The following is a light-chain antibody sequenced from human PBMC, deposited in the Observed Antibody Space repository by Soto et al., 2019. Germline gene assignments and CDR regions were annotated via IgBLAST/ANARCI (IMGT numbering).Light chain of an antibody. CDR3: QQYNNWPPWT. Sequence: EIVMTPSPATLSVSPGERATLSCRTSQRLSSNLAWYQQKPGQAPRLLIYGVSTRATGVPARFSGSGSGTEFTLTISSLQSEDSAVYYCQQYNNWPPWTFGQGTKVDIK. CDR1: QRLSSN. CDR2: GVS. J-gene: IGKJ1*01. V-gene: IGKV3-15*01.